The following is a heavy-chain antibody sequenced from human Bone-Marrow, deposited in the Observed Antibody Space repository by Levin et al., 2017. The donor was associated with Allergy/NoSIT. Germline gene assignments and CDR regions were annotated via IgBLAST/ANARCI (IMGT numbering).Heavy chain of an antibody. J-gene: IGHJ6*02. D-gene: IGHD5-12*01. Sequence: SVKVSCKASGGTFSSYAISWVRQAPGQGLEWMGGIIPIFGTANYAQKFQGRVTITADESTSTAYMELSSLRSEDTAVYYCARKVATERGYYYYYGMDVWGQGTTVTVSS. CDR2: IIPIFGTA. V-gene: IGHV1-69*13. CDR3: ARKVATERGYYYYYGMDV. CDR1: GGTFSSYA.